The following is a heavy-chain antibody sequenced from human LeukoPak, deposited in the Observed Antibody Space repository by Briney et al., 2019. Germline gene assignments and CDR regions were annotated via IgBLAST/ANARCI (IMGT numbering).Heavy chain of an antibody. D-gene: IGHD5-24*01. CDR3: ARDVYGEMAIYGMDV. CDR1: GYTFPRYG. J-gene: IGHJ6*02. CDR2: ISAYNGDT. V-gene: IGHV1-18*01. Sequence: GASVKVSCKPSGYTFPRYGISWVRQAPGQGLEWMGWISAYNGDTNYAQKLQGRVTMTTDSSTSTAYMELRSLRSDDTAVYYCARDVYGEMAIYGMDVWSQGTTVTVSS.